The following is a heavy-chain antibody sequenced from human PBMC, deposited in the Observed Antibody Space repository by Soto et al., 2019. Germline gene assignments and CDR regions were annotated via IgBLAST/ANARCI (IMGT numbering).Heavy chain of an antibody. V-gene: IGHV1-18*01. Sequence: QVQLVQSGAEVKKPGASVKVSCKASGYTFTSYGISWVRQAPGQGLEWMGWISAYNGNTNYAQKLQGRVTMTTDTSTSTAYMELRSLRSDDTAVYYCAREKIRTGLYYYYYGMDVWGQGTTVTVSS. D-gene: IGHD3-9*01. J-gene: IGHJ6*02. CDR3: AREKIRTGLYYYYYGMDV. CDR1: GYTFTSYG. CDR2: ISAYNGNT.